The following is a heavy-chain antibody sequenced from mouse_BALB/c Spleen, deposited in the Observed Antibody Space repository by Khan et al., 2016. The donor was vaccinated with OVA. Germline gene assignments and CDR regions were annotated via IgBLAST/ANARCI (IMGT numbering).Heavy chain of an antibody. J-gene: IGHJ4*01. Sequence: EVELVESGGGLVKPGGSLKLSCAGSGFTFSNYAMSWVRLTPEKRLEWVASISSGGNTNYPYKVRGRFTISTDNARNILYLQMSSLRSEDTAMYNCARLVDYWGQGTSVTVSS. CDR2: ISSGGNT. V-gene: IGHV5-6-5*01. CDR3: ARLVDY. CDR1: GFTFSNYA.